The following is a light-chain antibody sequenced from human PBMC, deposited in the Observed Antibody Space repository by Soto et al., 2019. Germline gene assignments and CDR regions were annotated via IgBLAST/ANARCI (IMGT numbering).Light chain of an antibody. CDR3: QQHNGYSERM. Sequence: AIRMTRCPSSFSASTGARVAITCRGSQGISSYLAWDQQKQGKAPKLLIYAASTLQSGVPSRFSGSGSGTEFTLTISSLQTDDFATYYCQQHNGYSERMFGQGTKVE. J-gene: IGKJ1*01. V-gene: IGKV1-8*01. CDR2: AAS. CDR1: QGISSY.